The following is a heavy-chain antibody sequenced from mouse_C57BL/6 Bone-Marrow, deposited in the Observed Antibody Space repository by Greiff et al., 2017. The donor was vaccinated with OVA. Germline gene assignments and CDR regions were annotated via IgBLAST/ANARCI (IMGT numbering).Heavy chain of an antibody. D-gene: IGHD2-4*01. J-gene: IGHJ3*01. CDR1: GYAFTNYV. Sequence: QVQLQQSGAELVRPGTSVKVSCKASGYAFTNYVIEWVKQRPGQGLEWIGVINPGSGGTYYNEKFKGKATLTADKSSSTAYMQLSSLTSEDSAVYFWARVDYGGAWFAYWGQGTLVTVSA. V-gene: IGHV1-54*01. CDR2: INPGSGGT. CDR3: ARVDYGGAWFAY.